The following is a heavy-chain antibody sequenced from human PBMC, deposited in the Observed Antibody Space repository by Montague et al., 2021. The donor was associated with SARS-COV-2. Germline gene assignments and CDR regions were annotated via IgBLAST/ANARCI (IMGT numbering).Heavy chain of an antibody. J-gene: IGHJ6*03. V-gene: IGHV4-34*01. CDR3: ARLGDGVVPSPILGVGPYYSYYYMDV. CDR1: GGSFSTYS. D-gene: IGHD3-10*01. Sequence: SETLSLTRAVHGGSFSTYSWNWIRQPPGKGLEWIGEIHHGGSTNYNPSLKSRVTISADTSKNQFSLKLTSVAAAGTAVYYCARLGDGVVPSPILGVGPYYSYYYMDVWGKGTTVTVSS. CDR2: IHHGGST.